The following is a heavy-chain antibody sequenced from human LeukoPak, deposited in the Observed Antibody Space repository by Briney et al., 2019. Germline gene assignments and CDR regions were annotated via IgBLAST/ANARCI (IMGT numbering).Heavy chain of an antibody. D-gene: IGHD3-10*01. CDR2: ISGSGGST. J-gene: IGHJ5*02. Sequence: GGSLRLSCAASGFTFSSYAMSWVRQAPGKGLEWVSAISGSGGSTYYADSVKGRFTISRDNSKNTLYLQMNSLRAEDTAVYYCAKGPKSVLLWFRESWGQGTLVTVSS. V-gene: IGHV3-23*01. CDR1: GFTFSSYA. CDR3: AKGPKSVLLWFRES.